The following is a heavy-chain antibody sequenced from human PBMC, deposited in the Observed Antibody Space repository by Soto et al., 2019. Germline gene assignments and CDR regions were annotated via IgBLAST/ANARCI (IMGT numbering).Heavy chain of an antibody. CDR1: GESFSGSY. V-gene: IGHV4-34*01. J-gene: IGHJ3*02. CDR2: INQSGST. D-gene: IGHD6-19*01. Sequence: QVQLQQWGAGLLKPSETLSLTCAVYGESFSGSYWNWIRQPPGKGLEWIGEINQSGSTNYNPSLKKRVTISVDTSKNQFALKLSSVTAADSAVYYCARVVGSSGWYYGSFDIWGPGTMVTVSS. CDR3: ARVVGSSGWYYGSFDI.